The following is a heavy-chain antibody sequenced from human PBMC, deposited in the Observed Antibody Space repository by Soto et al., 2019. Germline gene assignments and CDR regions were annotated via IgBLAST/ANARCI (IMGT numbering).Heavy chain of an antibody. Sequence: EVQLVESGGDLVQPGRSLRLSCAASGFTFNDHAMHWVRQAPEKGLEWVSSISWSSYSVDYADSVKGRFTISRDNAKNSLYLQMNSLGAEDTALYFCGRDVNPTVNSYIDYWGQGTLVTVSS. D-gene: IGHD4-17*01. CDR2: ISWSSYSV. CDR3: GRDVNPTVNSYIDY. V-gene: IGHV3-9*01. J-gene: IGHJ4*02. CDR1: GFTFNDHA.